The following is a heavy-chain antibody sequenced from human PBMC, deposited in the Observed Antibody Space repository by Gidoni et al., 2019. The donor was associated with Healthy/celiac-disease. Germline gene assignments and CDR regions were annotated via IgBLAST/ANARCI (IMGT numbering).Heavy chain of an antibody. CDR1: GFTFSSYA. D-gene: IGHD3-16*02. CDR3: AKPPEGVWGSYRS. J-gene: IGHJ5*02. V-gene: IGHV3-23*01. CDR2: ISGSGGST. Sequence: EVQLLESGGGLVQPGGSLRLSCAASGFTFSSYAMSWVRQAPGKGLAWVSAISGSGGSTYYADSVKGRFTISRDNSKNTLYLQMNSLRAEDTDVYYCAKPPEGVWGSYRSWGQGTLVTVSS.